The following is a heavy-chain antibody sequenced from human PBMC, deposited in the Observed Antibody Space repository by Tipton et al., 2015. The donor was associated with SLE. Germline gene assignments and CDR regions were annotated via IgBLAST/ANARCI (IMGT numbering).Heavy chain of an antibody. D-gene: IGHD3-10*01. CDR3: ARLLFQGVTPDAFDL. V-gene: IGHV3-33*01. Sequence: RSLRLSCATSGFTLTKIGMHWVRQTPDKGLEWVAVIWYDGTTKYYADSVKGRFTISRDTSKSTLYLQMNSLRAEDTAVYYCARLLFQGVTPDAFDLWGQGTMVTVSS. J-gene: IGHJ3*01. CDR1: GFTLTKIG. CDR2: IWYDGTTK.